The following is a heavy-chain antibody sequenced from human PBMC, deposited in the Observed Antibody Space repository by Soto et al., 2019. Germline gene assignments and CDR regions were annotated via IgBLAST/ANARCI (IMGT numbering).Heavy chain of an antibody. Sequence: EVQLVESGGGLVQPGGSLRLSCAASGFIFSDHYMDWVRQAPGKGLEWVGRTRSTATSYSAEYAASVKGRFTISRDDSRNSLYLQISSLKIEDTAVYYCARFAALTTGWGQGSLVTVS. J-gene: IGHJ4*02. V-gene: IGHV3-72*01. CDR3: ARFAALTTG. CDR1: GFIFSDHY. D-gene: IGHD4-17*01. CDR2: TRSTATSYSA.